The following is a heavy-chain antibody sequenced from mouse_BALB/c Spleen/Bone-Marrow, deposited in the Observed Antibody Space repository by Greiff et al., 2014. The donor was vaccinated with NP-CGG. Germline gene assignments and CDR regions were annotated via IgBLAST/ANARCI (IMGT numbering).Heavy chain of an antibody. J-gene: IGHJ4*01. V-gene: IGHV1-22*01. D-gene: IGHD2-2*01. CDR2: INPNNGGT. CDR1: GYTLTEYT. Sequence: VQLQQSGPELVKPGASVKISCKTSGYTLTEYTMHWVKQSHGKSLEWIGTINPNNGGTSYNQKFKGKATLTVDKSSSTAYMELRSLTSEGSAVYYCARRIPYGYAMDYWGQGTSVTASS. CDR3: ARRIPYGYAMDY.